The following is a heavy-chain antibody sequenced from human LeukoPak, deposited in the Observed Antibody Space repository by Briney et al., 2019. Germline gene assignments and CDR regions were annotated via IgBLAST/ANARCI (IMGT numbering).Heavy chain of an antibody. CDR2: ISSSGSTI. V-gene: IGHV3-48*03. J-gene: IGHJ4*02. CDR1: GFTFSSYE. CDR3: ALRGYSYGLFDY. D-gene: IGHD5-18*01. Sequence: GGSLRLSCAASGFTFSSYEMNWVRQAPGKGLEWVSYISSSGSTIYYADSVKGRFTISRDNAKNSLYLQMNSLRAEDTAVYYCALRGYSYGLFDYWGQGTQVTVSS.